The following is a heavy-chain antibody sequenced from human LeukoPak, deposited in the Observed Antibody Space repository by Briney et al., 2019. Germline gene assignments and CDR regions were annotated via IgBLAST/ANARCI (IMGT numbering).Heavy chain of an antibody. CDR2: IKQDGTEK. CDR3: ARDSRRVGATGGSDL. V-gene: IGHV3-7*03. D-gene: IGHD1-26*01. CDR1: GFTFSDYW. J-gene: IGHJ5*02. Sequence: GGSLRLSCAASGFTFSDYWMSWVRQAPGKGLEGVANIKQDGTEKNYLDSVKGRFILSRDNAKNSLYLQLNYLRADDTAVYYCARDSRRVGATGGSDLWGQGTLVTVSS.